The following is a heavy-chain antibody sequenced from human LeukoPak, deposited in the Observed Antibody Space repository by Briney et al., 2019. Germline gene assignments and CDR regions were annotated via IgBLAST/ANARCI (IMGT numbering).Heavy chain of an antibody. CDR1: GGSISSYH. CDR3: ARDHSSSSEDY. CDR2: IYYSGST. J-gene: IGHJ4*02. V-gene: IGHV4-59*01. D-gene: IGHD6-13*01. Sequence: SETLSLTCTVSGGSISSYHWSWIRQPPGKGLEWIGYIYYSGSTNYNPSLKSRVTISLDTSKNQFSLKLSSVTAADTAVYYCARDHSSSSEDYWGQGTLVTVSS.